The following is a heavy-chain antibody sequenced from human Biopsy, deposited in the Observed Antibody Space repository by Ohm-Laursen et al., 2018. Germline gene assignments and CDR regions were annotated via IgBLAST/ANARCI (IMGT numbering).Heavy chain of an antibody. D-gene: IGHD1-1*01. J-gene: IGHJ4*02. V-gene: IGHV1-24*01. Sequence: SVKVSCKVSGYAVTEFSMHWVRQAPGKGLEWMGGFAPENGKTIYAQKFQSRVTMTEDTSTDTAYMELSSLRPEDTAVYYCAADINVWNVNYWGQGTQVTVSS. CDR1: GYAVTEFS. CDR3: AADINVWNVNY. CDR2: FAPENGKT.